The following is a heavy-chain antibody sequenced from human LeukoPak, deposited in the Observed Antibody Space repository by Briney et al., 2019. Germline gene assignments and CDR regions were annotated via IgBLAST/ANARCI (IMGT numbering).Heavy chain of an antibody. D-gene: IGHD4-17*01. CDR2: IKQDGSEK. Sequence: GGSLRLSCAASGFTFSSYWMSWVRQAPGKGLEWVANIKQDGSEKYYADSVKGRFTISRDNSKNTLYLQMNSLRAEDTAVYYCAREPRTGYWYFDLWGRGTLVTVSS. J-gene: IGHJ2*01. CDR3: AREPRTGYWYFDL. V-gene: IGHV3-7*01. CDR1: GFTFSSYW.